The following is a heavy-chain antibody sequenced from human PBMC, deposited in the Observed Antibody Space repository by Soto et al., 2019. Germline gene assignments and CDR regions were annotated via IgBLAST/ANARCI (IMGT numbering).Heavy chain of an antibody. CDR2: IYYSGST. Sequence: QVQLQESGPGLVKPSETLSLTCTVSGGSISSYYWSWIRQPPGKGLEWIGYIYYSGSTNYNPSLKSRVTISVDTSKNQFSLKLSSVTAADTAVYYCARRWGYTFDYWGQGPLVPVSS. CDR3: ARRWGYTFDY. CDR1: GGSISSYY. D-gene: IGHD5-12*01. V-gene: IGHV4-59*08. J-gene: IGHJ4*02.